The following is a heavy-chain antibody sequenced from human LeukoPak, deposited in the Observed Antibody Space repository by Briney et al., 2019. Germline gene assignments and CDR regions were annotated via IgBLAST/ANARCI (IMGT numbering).Heavy chain of an antibody. CDR1: SGSVSSSGFY. Sequence: SETLSLTCTVSSGSVSSSGFYWGWIRQPPGKGLEWFGTIYYSGSTYYNPSPKSRVTISVDTSKTQFSLKLSSVTAADTAVYDCARDKCSSTSCRKKFDNWAQGTLVTVSS. J-gene: IGHJ4*02. CDR3: ARDKCSSTSCRKKFDN. CDR2: IYYSGST. D-gene: IGHD2-2*01. V-gene: IGHV4-39*07.